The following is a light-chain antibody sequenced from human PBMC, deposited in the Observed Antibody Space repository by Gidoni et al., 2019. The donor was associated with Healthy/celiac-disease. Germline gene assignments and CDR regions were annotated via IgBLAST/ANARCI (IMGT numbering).Light chain of an antibody. CDR3: QAWDSRTYVV. Sequence: SYELTQPPSVSVSPGQTASITCSGDKLGDKYACWYQQKPGQSPVLVIYQDSKRPSGIPERFSGSNSGNTATLTISGTQAIDEADYYCQAWDSRTYVVFGGGTKLTVL. CDR2: QDS. CDR1: KLGDKY. V-gene: IGLV3-1*01. J-gene: IGLJ2*01.